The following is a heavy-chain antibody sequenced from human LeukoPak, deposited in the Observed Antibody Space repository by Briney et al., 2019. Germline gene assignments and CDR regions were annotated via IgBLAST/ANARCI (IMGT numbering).Heavy chain of an antibody. Sequence: PGGSLRLSCAASGFTFSSYAMSWVRQAPGKGLEWVSAISGSGGSTYYADSVKGRFTISRDNSKNTLYLQMNSLRAEGTAVYYCARVVYDSSGYHDAFDIWGQGTMVTVSS. CDR1: GFTFSSYA. CDR2: ISGSGGST. V-gene: IGHV3-23*01. CDR3: ARVVYDSSGYHDAFDI. J-gene: IGHJ3*02. D-gene: IGHD3-22*01.